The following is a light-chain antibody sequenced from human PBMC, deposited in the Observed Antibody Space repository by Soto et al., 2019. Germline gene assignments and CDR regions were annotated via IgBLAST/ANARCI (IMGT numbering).Light chain of an antibody. CDR2: EVS. Sequence: QSALTQPPSVSGSPGQSVTISCTGTSTDFVSYNRVSWYQQPPGTAPKLMIYEVSKRPSGVPDRFSGSKSGNAASLTISGLQAADEADYYCYSKARGGSFVFGTGTKVTVL. V-gene: IGLV2-18*02. CDR3: YSKARGGSFV. J-gene: IGLJ1*01. CDR1: STDFVSYNR.